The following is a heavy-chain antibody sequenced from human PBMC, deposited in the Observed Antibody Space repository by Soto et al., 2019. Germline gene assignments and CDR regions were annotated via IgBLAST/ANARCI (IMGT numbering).Heavy chain of an antibody. Sequence: SETLSLTCTVSGGSISRSSYYWGWIRQPPGKGLEWIGSIYYSGSTYYNPSLKSRVTISVDTSKNQFSLKLSSVTAADTAVYYCEASVAGDDYWGQGTLVTVSS. V-gene: IGHV4-39*01. J-gene: IGHJ4*02. CDR3: EASVAGDDY. D-gene: IGHD6-19*01. CDR1: GGSISRSSYY. CDR2: IYYSGST.